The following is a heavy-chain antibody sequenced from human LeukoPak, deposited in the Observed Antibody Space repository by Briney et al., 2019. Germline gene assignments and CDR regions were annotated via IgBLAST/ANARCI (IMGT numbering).Heavy chain of an antibody. CDR2: INPNSGGT. V-gene: IGHV1-2*02. D-gene: IGHD3-10*01. CDR3: ARDRNTMVRGVIDAFDI. CDR1: GYTFTGYY. Sequence: ASVKVSCKASGYTFTGYYMHWVRQAPGQGLEWMGWINPNSGGTNYAQKFQGRVTMTRDTSISTAYMELSRLRSDDTAVYYCARDRNTMVRGVIDAFDIWGQGTMFTVSS. J-gene: IGHJ3*02.